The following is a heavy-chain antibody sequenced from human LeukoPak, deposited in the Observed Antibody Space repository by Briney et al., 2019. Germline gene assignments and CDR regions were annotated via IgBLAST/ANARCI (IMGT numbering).Heavy chain of an antibody. J-gene: IGHJ4*02. CDR2: IGAAT. V-gene: IGHV3-23*01. CDR3: AKRVGGSPYYFDY. D-gene: IGHD4-23*01. CDR1: GFTFSTYG. Sequence: GGSLRLSCAASGFTFSTYGMSWVRPAPGKGLEWVSTIGAATYYADSVKGRFIISRDNSKNTLYLQMNSLGAEDTAVYYCAKRVGGSPYYFDYWGQGTPVTVSS.